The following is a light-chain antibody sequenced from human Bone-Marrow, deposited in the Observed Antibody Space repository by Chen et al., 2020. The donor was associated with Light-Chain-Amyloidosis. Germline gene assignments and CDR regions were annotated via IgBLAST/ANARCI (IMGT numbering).Light chain of an antibody. CDR1: QSISRY. V-gene: IGKV1-39*01. CDR2: AAS. J-gene: IGKJ1*01. Sequence: DLQLSPSPSSLSASVGDRVTITCRASQSISRYLDWYQQKPGKAPKLLIYAASSLQSGVPSRFRGSGSGTDFTLTISSLQPEDFATYDCQQSYSTHWTFGQGTKVEIK. CDR3: QQSYSTHWT.